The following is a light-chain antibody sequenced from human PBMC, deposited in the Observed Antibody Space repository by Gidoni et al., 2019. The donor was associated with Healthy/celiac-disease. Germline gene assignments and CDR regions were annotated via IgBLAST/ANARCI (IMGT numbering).Light chain of an antibody. CDR2: LGS. Sequence: DIVMTQSPLSLPVTPGEPASISCRSSQSLLHINGYNYLDWYLQKPGQSPQLLIYLGSNRASGVPDRFSGSGSGTDFTLKISRVEAEDVGVYYCMQALQKELTFGGGTKVEIK. CDR1: QSLLHINGYNY. CDR3: MQALQKELT. J-gene: IGKJ4*01. V-gene: IGKV2-28*01.